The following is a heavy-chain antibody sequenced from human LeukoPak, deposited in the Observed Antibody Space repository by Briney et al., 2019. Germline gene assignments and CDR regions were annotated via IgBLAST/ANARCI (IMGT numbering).Heavy chain of an antibody. CDR1: GGSFSGYY. CDR3: ARPHRGVAAAGTGYYFDY. Sequence: PSETLSLTCAVYGGSFSGYYWSWIRQPPGKGLEWIGEINHSGSTNYNPSLKSRVTISVDTSKNQFSLKLSSVTAADTAVYYCARPHRGVAAAGTGYYFDYWGQGPLVTASS. J-gene: IGHJ4*02. V-gene: IGHV4-34*01. D-gene: IGHD6-13*01. CDR2: INHSGST.